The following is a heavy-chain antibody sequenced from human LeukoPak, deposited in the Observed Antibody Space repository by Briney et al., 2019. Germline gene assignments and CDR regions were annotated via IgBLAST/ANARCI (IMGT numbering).Heavy chain of an antibody. CDR3: ARDLSASCYEKD. CDR1: GFTFSSYS. V-gene: IGHV3-48*02. Sequence: GGSLRLSCAASGFTFSSYSMNWVRQAPGKGLEWASYISSSSSTISYADSVKGRFTISRDNAKNSLYLQMNSLRDEDTAVYYCARDLSASCYEKDWGQGTLVTVSS. D-gene: IGHD2-15*01. CDR2: ISSSSSTI. J-gene: IGHJ4*02.